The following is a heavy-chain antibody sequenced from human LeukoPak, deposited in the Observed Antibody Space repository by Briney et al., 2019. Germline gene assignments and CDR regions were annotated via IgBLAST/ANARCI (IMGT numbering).Heavy chain of an antibody. CDR3: AKAPRWASFDY. J-gene: IGHJ4*02. D-gene: IGHD5-24*01. CDR2: ISGSGGDT. CDR1: GFTFSSYA. V-gene: IGHV3-23*01. Sequence: PGGSLRLSCATSGFTFSSYAMSWVRQAPGKGLEWVSAISGSGGDTYYADSVKGRFTISRDNSKNTLSLEMNSLRAEDTAVYFCAKAPRWASFDYWGQGTLVTVSS.